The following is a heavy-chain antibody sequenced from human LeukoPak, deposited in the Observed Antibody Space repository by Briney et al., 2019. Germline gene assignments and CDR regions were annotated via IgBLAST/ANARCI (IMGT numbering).Heavy chain of an antibody. CDR3: ARLGSGNDYNHYYAMDV. CDR1: GYRFINNW. CDR2: IYPGDSVS. V-gene: IGHV5-51*01. Sequence: GESLKISCKGSGYRFINNWIGWVRQMPGKGLEWIGIIYPGDSVSRYSPSFEGQVTMSVDKSITTAYLRWSSLKASDTATYYCARLGSGNDYNHYYAMDVWGTGTSVTVS. J-gene: IGHJ6*01. D-gene: IGHD5-12*01.